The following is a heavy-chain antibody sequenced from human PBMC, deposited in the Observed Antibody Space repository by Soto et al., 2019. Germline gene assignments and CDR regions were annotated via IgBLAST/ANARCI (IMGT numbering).Heavy chain of an antibody. J-gene: IGHJ6*03. CDR3: ARENTMVRGVIYYHYYMDV. D-gene: IGHD3-10*01. CDR1: GYTFTSYD. CDR2: MNPNSGNT. V-gene: IGHV1-8*01. Sequence: GASVKVSCKASGYTFTSYDINWVRQATGQGLEWMGWMNPNSGNTGYAQKFQGRVTMTRNTSISTAYMELSSLRSEDTAVYYCARENTMVRGVIYYHYYMDVWGKGTTVTVSS.